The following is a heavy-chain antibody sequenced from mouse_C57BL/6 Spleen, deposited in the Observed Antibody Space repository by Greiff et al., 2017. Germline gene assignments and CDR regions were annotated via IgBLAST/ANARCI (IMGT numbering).Heavy chain of an antibody. D-gene: IGHD2-2*01. J-gene: IGHJ4*01. V-gene: IGHV1-52*01. CDR3: AREGGYDDAMDY. CDR1: GYTFTSYW. CDR2: IDPSDSET. Sequence: QVQLKQPGAELVRPGSSVKLSCKASGYTFTSYWMHWVKQRPIQGLEWIGNIDPSDSETNYNQKFKDKATLTVDKYSSTAYMQLSSLTSEDSAVYYCAREGGYDDAMDYWGQGTSVTVSS.